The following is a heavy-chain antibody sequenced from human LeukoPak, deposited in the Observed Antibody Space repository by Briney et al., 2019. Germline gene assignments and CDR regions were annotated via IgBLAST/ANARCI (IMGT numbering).Heavy chain of an antibody. V-gene: IGHV4-4*07. J-gene: IGHJ4*02. CDR3: ARHGWGVD. CDR1: GGSISSYY. Sequence: TSETLSLTCTVSGGSISSYYWRWIRQPAREGLEWIGRSYTSRSTNYNASLMSRVTMSVDTSKNQVSLKLSSMSAADTAVYYCARHGWGVDWGQGTLVTVSS. D-gene: IGHD3-10*01. CDR2: SYTSRST.